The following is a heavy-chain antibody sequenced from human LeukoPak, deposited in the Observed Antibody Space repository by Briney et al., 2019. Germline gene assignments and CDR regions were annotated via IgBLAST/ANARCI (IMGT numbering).Heavy chain of an antibody. CDR2: VLHDGSNV. J-gene: IGHJ3*02. CDR3: AGELDAFDI. V-gene: IGHV3-30-3*01. Sequence: GGSLRLSCAASGFTFSSYTMHWVRQAPGKGLEWVALVLHDGSNVHYVDSVKGRFTISRDNSKNTLNLQMNSLRAEDTAVYYCAGELDAFDIWGQGTMVTVSS. CDR1: GFTFSSYT.